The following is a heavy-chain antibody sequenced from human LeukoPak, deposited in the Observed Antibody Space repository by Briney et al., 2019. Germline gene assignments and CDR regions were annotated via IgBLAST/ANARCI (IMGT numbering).Heavy chain of an antibody. Sequence: GGYLRLSCAASGFTFSSFSMTWVRQAPGKGLEWVSSIIVSGATYYADSVKGRFTISRDSFRGMLFLQMDSLRVEDTAAYFCAKGSVGNADFASWGQGALVTVSS. CDR2: IIVSGAT. D-gene: IGHD6-25*01. V-gene: IGHV3-23*01. CDR1: GFTFSSFS. CDR3: AKGSVGNADFAS. J-gene: IGHJ4*02.